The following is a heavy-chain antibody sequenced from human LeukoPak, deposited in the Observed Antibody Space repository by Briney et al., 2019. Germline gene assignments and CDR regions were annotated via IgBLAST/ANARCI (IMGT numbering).Heavy chain of an antibody. Sequence: ASVKVSCKASGGTFSSYAISWVRQAPGQGLEWMGWISAYNGNTNYAQKLQGRVTMTTDTSTSTAYMELRSLRSDDTAVYYCARVEITFGGVIDPYYYYGMDVWGQGTTVTVSS. CDR1: GGTFSSYA. CDR3: ARVEITFGGVIDPYYYYGMDV. V-gene: IGHV1-18*01. D-gene: IGHD3-16*02. CDR2: ISAYNGNT. J-gene: IGHJ6*02.